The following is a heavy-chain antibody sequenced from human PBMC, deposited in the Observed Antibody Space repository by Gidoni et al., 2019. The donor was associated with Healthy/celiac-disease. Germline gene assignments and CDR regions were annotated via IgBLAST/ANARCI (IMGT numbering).Heavy chain of an antibody. CDR2: ISSSSSYI. CDR1: GFTFSSYR. V-gene: IGHV3-21*01. D-gene: IGHD4-17*01. J-gene: IGHJ6*02. CDR3: ARSDPLMMVYGDYYYGMDV. Sequence: EVQLVESGGGLVEPGGSLRLSCAASGFTFSSYRMTWVRQAQGKGLEWGASISSSSSYIYYADSVKGRFTISRDNAKNSLYLQMNSLRAEDTAVYYCARSDPLMMVYGDYYYGMDVWGQGTTVTVSS.